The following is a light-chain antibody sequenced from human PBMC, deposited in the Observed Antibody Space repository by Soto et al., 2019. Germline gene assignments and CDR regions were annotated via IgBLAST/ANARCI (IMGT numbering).Light chain of an antibody. V-gene: IGKV3-20*01. CDR2: GAS. J-gene: IGKJ1*01. CDR1: QSVSSSY. CDR3: HEYGTSPLWT. Sequence: EIVLTQSPGTLSLSPGERATLSCRASQSVSSSYLAWYQQKPGQAPRLLIYGASSRATGIPDRFSGSGSGTDFTLTISRLEPEDFAVYYCHEYGTSPLWTFGKGTKVEIK.